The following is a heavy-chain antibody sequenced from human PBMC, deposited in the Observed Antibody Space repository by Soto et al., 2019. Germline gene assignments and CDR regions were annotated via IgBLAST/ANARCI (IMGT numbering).Heavy chain of an antibody. CDR2: IIPILGIA. Sequence: QVQLVQSGAEVKKPGSSGKVSCKASGGTFSSYTISWVRQAPGQGLEWMGRIIPILGIANYAQKFQGRVTITADKSTSTAYMELSSLRSEDTAVYYCARGKYGDYLFDYWGQGTLVTVSS. V-gene: IGHV1-69*02. D-gene: IGHD4-17*01. J-gene: IGHJ4*02. CDR3: ARGKYGDYLFDY. CDR1: GGTFSSYT.